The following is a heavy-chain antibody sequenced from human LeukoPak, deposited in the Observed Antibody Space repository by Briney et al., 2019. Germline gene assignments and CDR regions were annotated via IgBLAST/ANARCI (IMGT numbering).Heavy chain of an antibody. V-gene: IGHV3-21*01. CDR1: GFTFSSYS. CDR2: ISSSSSYI. Sequence: PGGSLRLSCAASGFTFSSYSMNWVRQAPGKGLEWVSSISSSSSYIYYADSVKGRFTIPRDNAKNSLYLQMNSLRAEDTAVYYCARGIRTDAFDIWGQGTMVTVSS. D-gene: IGHD1-1*01. J-gene: IGHJ3*02. CDR3: ARGIRTDAFDI.